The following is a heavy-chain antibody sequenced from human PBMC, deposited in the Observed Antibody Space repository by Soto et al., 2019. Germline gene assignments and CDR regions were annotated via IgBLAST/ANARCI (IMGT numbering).Heavy chain of an antibody. CDR3: ASGGRYCSGGSCYSRGRWFDP. Sequence: QVQLVQSGAEVKKPGSSVKVSCKASGGTFSSYAISWVRQAPGQGLEWMGGIIPIFGTANYAQKFQGRVTITADESTSTGYMELSSRRSEDTAGYYCASGGRYCSGGSCYSRGRWFDPWGQGTLVTVSS. CDR1: GGTFSSYA. CDR2: IIPIFGTA. D-gene: IGHD2-15*01. V-gene: IGHV1-69*01. J-gene: IGHJ5*02.